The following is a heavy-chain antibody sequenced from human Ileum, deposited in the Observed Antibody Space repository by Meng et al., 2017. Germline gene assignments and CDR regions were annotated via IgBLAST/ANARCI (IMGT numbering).Heavy chain of an antibody. CDR3: ARSGVTTVTYLD. V-gene: IGHV4-34*01. D-gene: IGHD4-11*01. J-gene: IGHJ4*02. CDR2: ISRSGTT. Sequence: QVQPQQWGAGLLKPSEALALTCAIGGGSFSTYYWSWIRQPPGEGLEWIGEISRSGTTNYNPSLKSRVTISVDTSKNQFSLTVTSVTAADSALYYCARSGVTTVTYLDWGQGTLVTVSS. CDR1: GGSFSTYY.